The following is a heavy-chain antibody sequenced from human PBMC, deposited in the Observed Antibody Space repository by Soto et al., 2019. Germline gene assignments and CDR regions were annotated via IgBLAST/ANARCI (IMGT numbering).Heavy chain of an antibody. CDR1: GGSISSYY. J-gene: IGHJ5*02. V-gene: IGHV4-59*01. CDR3: ARGYYGSGSYYHT. CDR2: IYYSGST. D-gene: IGHD3-10*01. Sequence: PSETLSLTCTVSGGSISSYYWSWIRQPPGKGLEWIGYIYYSGSTNYNPSLESRVTISVDTSKNQFSLKLSSVTAADTAVYYCARGYYGSGSYYHTWGQGTLVTVSS.